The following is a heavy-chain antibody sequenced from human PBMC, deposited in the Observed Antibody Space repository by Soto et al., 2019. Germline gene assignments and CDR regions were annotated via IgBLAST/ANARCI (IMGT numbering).Heavy chain of an antibody. V-gene: IGHV1-69*12. D-gene: IGHD6-6*01. CDR1: GGTFSTYP. Sequence: QVQLVQSGAEVKKPGSSVKVSCKASGGTFSTYPISWMRQAPGQGLEWMGGIIPMSGTTEYAHKFQGRVTVTADESTTTAYMELSGLRSDDTGVYYCALDPSSSLTWFDPWGQGTLVTVSS. CDR3: ALDPSSSLTWFDP. CDR2: IIPMSGTT. J-gene: IGHJ5*02.